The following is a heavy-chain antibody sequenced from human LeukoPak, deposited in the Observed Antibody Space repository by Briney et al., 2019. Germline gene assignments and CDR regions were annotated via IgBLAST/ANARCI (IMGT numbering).Heavy chain of an antibody. D-gene: IGHD4-17*01. J-gene: IGHJ6*02. CDR1: GFTFSSCA. V-gene: IGHV3-23*01. CDR2: ISGSGDSR. Sequence: PGGSLRLSCAASGFTFSSCAMSWVRQAPGKGLEWVSLISGSGDSRYYADSVKGRFTISRDNAKNTLWLQMNSLRAEDKAVYYCAKGVTTVRIYYHGMDVWGQGTTVTVSS. CDR3: AKGVTTVRIYYHGMDV.